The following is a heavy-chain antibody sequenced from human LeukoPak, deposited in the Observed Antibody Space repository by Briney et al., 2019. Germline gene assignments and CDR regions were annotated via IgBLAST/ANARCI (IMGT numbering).Heavy chain of an antibody. CDR1: GGSISSYY. D-gene: IGHD2-15*01. CDR3: ARGCSGGSCYSRYNWFDP. Sequence: SETLSLTCTVSGGSISSYYWSWLRQPPGKGLEWIGYIYYSGSTNYNPSLKSRVTISVDTSKNQFSLKLSSVTAADTAVYYCARGCSGGSCYSRYNWFDPWGQGTLVTVSS. J-gene: IGHJ5*02. V-gene: IGHV4-59*01. CDR2: IYYSGST.